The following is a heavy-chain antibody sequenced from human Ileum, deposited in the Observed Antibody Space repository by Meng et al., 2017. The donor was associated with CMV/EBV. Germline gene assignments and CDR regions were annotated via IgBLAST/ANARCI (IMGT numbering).Heavy chain of an antibody. J-gene: IGHJ2*01. CDR3: AKDNSNWTFDF. D-gene: IGHD2/OR15-2a*01. CDR2: TKDKTASFIT. V-gene: IGHV3-72*01. Sequence: GGSLRLSCAASGFTFSSYAMSWVRQAPGKGLEWVGRTKDKTASFITEYATSVKGRFTISRDNSKNSLYLQMNSLKTEDTAMYYCAKDNSNWTFDFWGRGTLVTVSS. CDR1: GFTFSSYA.